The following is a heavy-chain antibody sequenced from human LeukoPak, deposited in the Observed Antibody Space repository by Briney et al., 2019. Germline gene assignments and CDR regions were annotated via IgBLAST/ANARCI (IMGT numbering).Heavy chain of an antibody. D-gene: IGHD6-19*01. Sequence: GGSLRLSCAASGFTVNDCYMSWIRQAPGKGLEWVSDIGSSDNIISYANSVKGRFAISRDFAKNSLYLQMNSLRADDTAVYYCAREAVAGAFDSWGQGTLVTVSS. V-gene: IGHV3-11*01. CDR2: IGSSDNII. J-gene: IGHJ4*02. CDR1: GFTVNDCY. CDR3: AREAVAGAFDS.